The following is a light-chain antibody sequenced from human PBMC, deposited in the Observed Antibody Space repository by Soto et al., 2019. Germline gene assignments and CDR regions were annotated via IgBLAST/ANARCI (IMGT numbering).Light chain of an antibody. CDR3: QQYNVSPHT. J-gene: IGKJ4*01. V-gene: IGKV3-15*01. CDR1: QSVSND. Sequence: EIARTPCPGTLSAPPRDRATLSSRPSQSVSNDLAWIQQRPGQPPRLLIYGASTRATGIPARFSGSGSGTEFTLTISSLQPEDFAVYSCQQYNVSPHTFGQGTKVEIK. CDR2: GAS.